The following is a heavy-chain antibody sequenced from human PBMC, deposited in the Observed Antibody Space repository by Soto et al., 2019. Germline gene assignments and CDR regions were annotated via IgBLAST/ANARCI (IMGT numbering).Heavy chain of an antibody. CDR3: AGDSSGYSHDAFDI. Sequence: GGSLRLSCAASRFTFSTYWMHWVRQAPGKGLVWVSRINSDGTGTSYADSVKGRITISRDNAKNTLYLQMNSLRSEDTAVYYCAGDSSGYSHDAFDIWGQGTMVTVSS. CDR1: RFTFSTYW. V-gene: IGHV3-74*01. J-gene: IGHJ3*02. D-gene: IGHD3-22*01. CDR2: INSDGTGT.